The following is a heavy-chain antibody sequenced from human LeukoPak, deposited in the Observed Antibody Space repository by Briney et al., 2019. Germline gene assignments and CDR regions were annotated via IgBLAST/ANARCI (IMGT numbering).Heavy chain of an antibody. Sequence: GGSLRLSCAASGFTFSSYSMNWVRQAPGKGLEWVSSISSSSSYIYYADSVKGRFTISRDNAKNSLYLQMSSLRAEDTAVYYCARIGPFGASYFDYWGQGTLVTVSS. CDR2: ISSSSSYI. CDR1: GFTFSSYS. D-gene: IGHD3-10*01. V-gene: IGHV3-21*01. CDR3: ARIGPFGASYFDY. J-gene: IGHJ4*02.